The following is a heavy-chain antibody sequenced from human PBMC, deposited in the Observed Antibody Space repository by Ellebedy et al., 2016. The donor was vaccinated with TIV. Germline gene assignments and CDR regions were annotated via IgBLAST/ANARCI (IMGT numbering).Heavy chain of an antibody. D-gene: IGHD3-3*01. J-gene: IGHJ4*02. CDR1: GGSISSGDYY. CDR3: ARHGLTIFGVFRH. V-gene: IGHV4-30-4*08. Sequence: MPSETLSLTCTVSGGSISSGDYYWSWIRQHPGKGLEWIGYIYNSGRTYYNPSLKSRVTISAVTSKNQFSLELSSVTAADTTVYYCARHGLTIFGVFRHWGQGTLVTVSS. CDR2: IYNSGRT.